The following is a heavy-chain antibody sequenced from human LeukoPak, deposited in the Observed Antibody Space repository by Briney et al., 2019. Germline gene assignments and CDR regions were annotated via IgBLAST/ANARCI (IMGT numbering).Heavy chain of an antibody. V-gene: IGHV3-30*04. CDR1: GFTFSSYA. D-gene: IGHD4-17*01. CDR2: ISYDGSNK. J-gene: IGHJ4*02. Sequence: GGSLRLSCAASGFTFSSYAMHWVRQAPGKGLEWVAVISYDGSNKYYADSVKGRFTISRDNSKNTLYLQMNSLRAEDTAVYYCARDGRGGWLRFHDYGDSHSSPDYWGQGTLVTVSS. CDR3: ARDGRGGWLRFHDYGDSHSSPDY.